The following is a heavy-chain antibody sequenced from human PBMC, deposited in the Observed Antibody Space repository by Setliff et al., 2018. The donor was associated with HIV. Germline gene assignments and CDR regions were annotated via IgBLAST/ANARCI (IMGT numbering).Heavy chain of an antibody. J-gene: IGHJ3*02. CDR1: GGSIGSHY. Sequence: PSETLSLTCIVSGGSIGSHYWSWIRQHPGKGLDWIGNIYYIGNTDYNPSLKSRVTISIDTSKNQFSLKLSSVTAADTAIYYCARVPRITTLRNAFDIWGQGTMVTVSS. V-gene: IGHV4-31*03. D-gene: IGHD3-3*01. CDR2: IYYIGNT. CDR3: ARVPRITTLRNAFDI.